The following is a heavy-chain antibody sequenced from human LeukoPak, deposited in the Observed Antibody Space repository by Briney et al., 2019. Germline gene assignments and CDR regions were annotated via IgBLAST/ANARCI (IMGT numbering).Heavy chain of an antibody. CDR1: GFTFDDYA. V-gene: IGHV3-9*01. J-gene: IGHJ6*02. CDR3: AKDLSVGATGYGLDV. D-gene: IGHD1-26*01. Sequence: PGRSLRLSCAASGFTFDDYAMHWVRQAPGKGLEWVSGISWNSGSIGYADSVKGGFTISRDNAKNSLYLQMNSLRAEDTALYYCAKDLSVGATGYGLDVWGQGTTVTASS. CDR2: ISWNSGSI.